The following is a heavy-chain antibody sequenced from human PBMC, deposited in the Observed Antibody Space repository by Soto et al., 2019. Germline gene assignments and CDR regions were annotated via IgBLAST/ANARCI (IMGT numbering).Heavy chain of an antibody. V-gene: IGHV4-59*11. D-gene: IGHD3-22*01. J-gene: IGHJ5*01. CDR1: GDSFSNHY. Sequence: PSETLSLTCTISGDSFSNHYWTWIRQSPGKGLEWIGYIFHSGITDYNPSVKSRVTISIDKSRNLFSLNLTSVTAADTAVYYCARDRYFYDSRGYYRTLDSWGQRTLVTVSS. CDR2: IFHSGIT. CDR3: ARDRYFYDSRGYYRTLDS.